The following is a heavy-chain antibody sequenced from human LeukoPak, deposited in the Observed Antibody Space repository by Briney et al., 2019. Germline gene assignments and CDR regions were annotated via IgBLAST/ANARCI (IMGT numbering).Heavy chain of an antibody. J-gene: IGHJ6*02. CDR2: ISAYNGNT. Sequence: ASVKVSCKASGYTFTSYGISWVRQAPGQGLEWMGWISAYNGNTNYAQKLQGRVTMTTDTSTSTAYMELRSLRSDDTAVYYCARSVLLWFGDPYGMDVWGQGTTVTVSS. CDR3: ARSVLLWFGDPYGMDV. D-gene: IGHD3-10*01. CDR1: GYTFTSYG. V-gene: IGHV1-18*01.